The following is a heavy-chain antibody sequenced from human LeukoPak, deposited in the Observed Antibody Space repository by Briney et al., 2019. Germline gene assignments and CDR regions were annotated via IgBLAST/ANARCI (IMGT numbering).Heavy chain of an antibody. Sequence: PGESLRLSCAVSGFTFSSYSMNWVRQAPGKGLEWVSSVSSSSSYIYYADSVKGRLTISRDNAKNSLYLQMNSLRAEDTAVYYCARDLDRYYDFWSAPHYYYYMDVWGKGTTVTVSS. V-gene: IGHV3-21*01. CDR3: ARDLDRYYDFWSAPHYYYYMDV. CDR2: VSSSSSYI. D-gene: IGHD3-3*01. J-gene: IGHJ6*03. CDR1: GFTFSSYS.